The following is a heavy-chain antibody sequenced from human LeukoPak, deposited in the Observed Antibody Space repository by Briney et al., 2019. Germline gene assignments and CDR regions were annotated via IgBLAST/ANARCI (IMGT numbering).Heavy chain of an antibody. Sequence: GGSLRLSCAASGFTFSNAWMSWGRQAPGKGLEWGGLIKSKTDGGTTDYAAPVKGRFTISRDDSKNTLYLQMNSLKTEDTAVYYCTTSYTAMEGDHWFDHWGQGTLVTVSS. V-gene: IGHV3-15*01. CDR3: TTSYTAMEGDHWFDH. CDR1: GFTFSNAW. D-gene: IGHD5-18*01. J-gene: IGHJ5*02. CDR2: IKSKTDGGTT.